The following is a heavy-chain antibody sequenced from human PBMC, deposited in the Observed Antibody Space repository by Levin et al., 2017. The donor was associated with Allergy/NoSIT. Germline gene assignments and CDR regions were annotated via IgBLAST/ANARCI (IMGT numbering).Heavy chain of an antibody. Sequence: SETLSLTCTVSGVSVSSGSYYWSWIRQPPGKGLEWIGYIYYSGSTNYNPSLKSRVTISVDTSKSQFSLKLSSVTAADTAVYYCATKFHGDYRYAFDIWGQGTMVTVSS. CDR3: ATKFHGDYRYAFDI. CDR1: GVSVSSGSYY. D-gene: IGHD4-17*01. J-gene: IGHJ3*02. CDR2: IYYSGST. V-gene: IGHV4-61*01.